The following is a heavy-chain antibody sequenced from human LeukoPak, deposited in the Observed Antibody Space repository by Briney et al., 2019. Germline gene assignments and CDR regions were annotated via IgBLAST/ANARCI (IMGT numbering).Heavy chain of an antibody. CDR1: GFTFSSYA. CDR2: ISYDGSNK. Sequence: PGGSLRLSCAASGFTFSSYAMHWVRQAPGKGLEWVAVISYDGSNKYYADSVKGRFTISRDNSKNTLYLQMNSLRAEDTAVYYCARGHDAFDIWGQGTMGTVSS. J-gene: IGHJ3*02. V-gene: IGHV3-30-3*01. CDR3: ARGHDAFDI.